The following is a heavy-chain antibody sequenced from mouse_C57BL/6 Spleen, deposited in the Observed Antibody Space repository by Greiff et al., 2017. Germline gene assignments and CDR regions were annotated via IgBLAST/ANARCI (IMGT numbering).Heavy chain of an antibody. V-gene: IGHV14-4*01. CDR2: IDPENGDT. J-gene: IGHJ2*01. D-gene: IGHD1-1*01. CDR1: GFNIKDDY. Sequence: EVQLQQSGAELVRPGASVKLSCTASGFNIKDDYMHWVKQRPEQGLEWIGWIDPENGDTEYASKFQGKATITADTSSNTAYLQLSSLTSEDTAVYYCTTDFGRDGDYWGQGTTLTVSS. CDR3: TTDFGRDGDY.